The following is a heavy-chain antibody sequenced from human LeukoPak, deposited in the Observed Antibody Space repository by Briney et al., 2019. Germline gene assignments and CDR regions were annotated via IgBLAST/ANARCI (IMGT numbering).Heavy chain of an antibody. CDR3: ARDPYCSSTSCSH. J-gene: IGHJ1*01. V-gene: IGHV1-2*02. CDR1: GYTFTGYY. Sequence: ASVKVSCKASGYTFTGYYMHWVRQAPGQGLEWMGWINPNSGGTNYAQKFQGRVTMTRDTPISTAYMELSRLRSDDTAVYYCARDPYCSSTSCSHWGQGTLVTVSS. D-gene: IGHD2-2*01. CDR2: INPNSGGT.